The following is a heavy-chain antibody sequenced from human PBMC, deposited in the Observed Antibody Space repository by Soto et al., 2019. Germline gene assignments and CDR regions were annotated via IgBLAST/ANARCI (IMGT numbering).Heavy chain of an antibody. J-gene: IGHJ6*02. CDR3: ARDGIAAAQYGMDV. CDR1: GFTFSSYG. V-gene: IGHV3-33*01. Sequence: PGGSLRLSCAASGFTFSSYGMHWVRQAPGKGLEWVAVIWYDGSNKYYADSVKGRFTISRGNSKNTLYLQMNSLRAEDTAVYYCARDGIAAAQYGMDVWGQGTTVTVSS. D-gene: IGHD6-13*01. CDR2: IWYDGSNK.